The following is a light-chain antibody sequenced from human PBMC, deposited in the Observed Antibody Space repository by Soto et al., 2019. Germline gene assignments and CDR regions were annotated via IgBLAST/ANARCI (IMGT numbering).Light chain of an antibody. V-gene: IGLV2-14*01. CDR3: YTYRGYYTRV. Sequence: QSALTQPASVCGSPGQWITISCTGTSSDVGGYNFVSWYQQHPGRAPKLLIYEVSRRPSGVSNRFSGSKSGDTASLTISGLQAEDEADYYCYTYRGYYTRVFGTGTKVTVL. J-gene: IGLJ1*01. CDR2: EVS. CDR1: SSDVGGYNF.